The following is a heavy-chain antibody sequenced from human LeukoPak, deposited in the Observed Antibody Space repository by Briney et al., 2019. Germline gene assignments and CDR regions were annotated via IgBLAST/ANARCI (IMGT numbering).Heavy chain of an antibody. J-gene: IGHJ4*02. Sequence: PGGSLRLSCAASGFTVSDNYVSWVRQAPGKGLEWVSVIYSGGGTYYSHSVKGRFTISRDNSKNTLYLQMNTLRVEDTAVYYCVRDEGFHGSGSNWGPGTLVTVSS. CDR3: VRDEGFHGSGSN. D-gene: IGHD3-10*01. V-gene: IGHV3-66*01. CDR2: IYSGGGT. CDR1: GFTVSDNY.